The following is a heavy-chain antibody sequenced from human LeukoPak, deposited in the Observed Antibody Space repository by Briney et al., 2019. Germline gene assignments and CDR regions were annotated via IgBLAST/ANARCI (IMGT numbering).Heavy chain of an antibody. V-gene: IGHV1-18*01. Sequence: AAVKVSFKTSGYTFTRYGVSWVRPAPAQGVEWMAWINTYNVNTNYAQKCQGRVTLTTDASTRTAYMELRSLRSDDTAVYYCAKSAQYSSAWFTGSFDYWGQGTLVTVSS. CDR3: AKSAQYSSAWFTGSFDY. CDR2: INTYNVNT. D-gene: IGHD6-13*01. J-gene: IGHJ4*02. CDR1: GYTFTRYG.